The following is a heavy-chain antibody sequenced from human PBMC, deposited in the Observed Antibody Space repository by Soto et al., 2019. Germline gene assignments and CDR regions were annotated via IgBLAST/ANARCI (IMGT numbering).Heavy chain of an antibody. D-gene: IGHD4-17*01. J-gene: IGHJ4*02. CDR3: ARSLDDYGDYDPFDY. Sequence: GSLRLSCAASGFTFSSYSMNWVRQAPGKGLEWVSSISSSSSYIYYADSVKGRFTISRDNAKNSLYLQMNSLRAEDTAVYYCARSLDDYGDYDPFDYWGQGTLVTVSS. CDR1: GFTFSSYS. V-gene: IGHV3-21*01. CDR2: ISSSSSYI.